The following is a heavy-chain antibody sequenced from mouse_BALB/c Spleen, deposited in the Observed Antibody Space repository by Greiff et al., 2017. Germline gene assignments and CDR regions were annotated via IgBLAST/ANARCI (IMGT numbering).Heavy chain of an antibody. CDR1: GFNIKDTY. Sequence: VQLKQSGAELVKPGASVKLSCTASGFNIKDTYMHWVKQRPEQGLEWIGRIDPANGNTKYDPKFQGKATITADTSSNTAYLQLSSLTSEDTAVYYCARSTTVVARAMDYWGQGTSVTVSS. D-gene: IGHD1-1*01. J-gene: IGHJ4*01. V-gene: IGHV14-3*02. CDR2: IDPANGNT. CDR3: ARSTTVVARAMDY.